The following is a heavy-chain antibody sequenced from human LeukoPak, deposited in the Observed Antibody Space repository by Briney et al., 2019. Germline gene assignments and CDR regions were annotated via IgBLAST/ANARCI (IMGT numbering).Heavy chain of an antibody. Sequence: PSETLSLTCAVYGGSFSGYYWSWIRQPPGKGLEWIGEINHSGSTNYNPSLKSRVTISVDTSKNQFSLKLSSVTAADTAVYYCARGIPVFDGVVFEWFDPWGQGTLVTVSS. CDR1: GGSFSGYY. V-gene: IGHV4-34*01. CDR2: INHSGST. J-gene: IGHJ5*02. CDR3: ARGIPVFDGVVFEWFDP. D-gene: IGHD3-3*01.